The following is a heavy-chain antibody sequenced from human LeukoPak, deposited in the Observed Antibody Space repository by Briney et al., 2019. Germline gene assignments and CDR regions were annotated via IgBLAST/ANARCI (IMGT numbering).Heavy chain of an antibody. J-gene: IGHJ3*02. D-gene: IGHD5-18*01. Sequence: GGSLRLSYAASGFTFSSYSMNWVRQAPGKGLELVSFISSSSSYIHYADSVKGRFTISSDNAKNSLYLQMNSLRAEDTAVYYCARVVDTPMVLYGAFDIWGQGTMVTVSS. CDR1: GFTFSSYS. CDR3: ARVVDTPMVLYGAFDI. CDR2: ISSSSSYI. V-gene: IGHV3-21*01.